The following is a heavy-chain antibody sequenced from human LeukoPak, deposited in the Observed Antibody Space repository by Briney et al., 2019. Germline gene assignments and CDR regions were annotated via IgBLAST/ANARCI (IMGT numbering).Heavy chain of an antibody. J-gene: IGHJ4*02. Sequence: SETLSLTCTVSGYSISSGYYWGWIRQPPGKGLEWIGSIYHSGSTYYNPSLKSRVTISVDTSKNQFSLKLSSVTAADTAVYYCARDAPHIAVAGGGYWGQGTLVTVSS. V-gene: IGHV4-38-2*02. CDR3: ARDAPHIAVAGGGY. CDR2: IYHSGST. D-gene: IGHD6-19*01. CDR1: GYSISSGYY.